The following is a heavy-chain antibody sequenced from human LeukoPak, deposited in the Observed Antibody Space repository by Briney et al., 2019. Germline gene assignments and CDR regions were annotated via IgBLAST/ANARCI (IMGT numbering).Heavy chain of an antibody. CDR1: GGTFSSYA. Sequence: GASVKVSCKASGGTFSSYAISWVRQAPGQGLEWMGGIIPIFGTANYAQKFQGRVTITADESTSTAYMELSSLRSEDTAVYYCARRFGAARDDYMDVWGKGTAVTVSS. J-gene: IGHJ6*03. CDR2: IIPIFGTA. V-gene: IGHV1-69*13. D-gene: IGHD3-16*01. CDR3: ARRFGAARDDYMDV.